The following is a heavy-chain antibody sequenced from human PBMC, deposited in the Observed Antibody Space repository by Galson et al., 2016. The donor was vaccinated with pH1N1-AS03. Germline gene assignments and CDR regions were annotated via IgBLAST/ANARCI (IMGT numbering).Heavy chain of an antibody. V-gene: IGHV1-18*01. CDR2: MSAYSGET. CDR1: GYTFITYG. J-gene: IGHJ4*02. Sequence: SVKVFCKASGYTFITYGISWVRQAPGQGLEWMGWMSAYSGETRYAPNFQGRVTMTRDTSTRTAYMDLRSLTSDDTAGYYCVREFEDPQKRVVAFGDWGQGTLVIVSS. CDR3: VREFEDPQKRVVAFGD.